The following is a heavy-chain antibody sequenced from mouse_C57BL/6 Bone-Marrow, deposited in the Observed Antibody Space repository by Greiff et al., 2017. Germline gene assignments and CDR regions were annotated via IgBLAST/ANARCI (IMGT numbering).Heavy chain of an antibody. Sequence: EVKLVESGGDLVKPGGSLKLSCAASGFTFSSYGMSWVRQTPDKRLEWVATISSGGSYTYYPDSVKGRFTISRDNAKNTLYLQMSSLKSEDTAMYYCGYGYDGYFDVWGTGTTVTVSS. CDR2: ISSGGSYT. J-gene: IGHJ1*03. CDR1: GFTFSSYG. CDR3: GYGYDGYFDV. V-gene: IGHV5-6*01. D-gene: IGHD2-2*01.